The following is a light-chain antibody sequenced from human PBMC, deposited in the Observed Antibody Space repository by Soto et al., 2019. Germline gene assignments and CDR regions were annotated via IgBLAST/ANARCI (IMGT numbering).Light chain of an antibody. V-gene: IGKV3-11*01. J-gene: IGKJ2*01. CDR2: DAS. CDR3: QQRSNWYT. CDR1: QSVSSY. Sequence: PGERATLSCRASQSVSSYLAWYQQKPGQAPRLLIYDASSRATGIPARFSGSGSGTDFTLTISSLEPEDVAVYYCQQRSNWYTFGQGTKLEIK.